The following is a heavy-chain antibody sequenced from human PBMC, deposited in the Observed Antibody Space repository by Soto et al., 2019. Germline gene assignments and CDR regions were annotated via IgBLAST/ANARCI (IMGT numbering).Heavy chain of an antibody. CDR1: GGSISSGGYY. D-gene: IGHD3-10*01. CDR2: IYYSGST. CDR3: ARGMTMVRGVPDY. V-gene: IGHV4-31*03. J-gene: IGHJ4*02. Sequence: SETLSLTCTVSGGSISSGGYYWSWIRQHPGKGLGWIGYIYYSGSTYYNPSLKSRVTISVDTSKNQFSLKLSSVTAADTAVYYCARGMTMVRGVPDYWGQGTLVTVSS.